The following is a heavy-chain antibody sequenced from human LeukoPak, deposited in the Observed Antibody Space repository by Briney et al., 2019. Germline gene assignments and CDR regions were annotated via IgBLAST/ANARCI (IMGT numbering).Heavy chain of an antibody. D-gene: IGHD3-3*01. V-gene: IGHV3-30-3*01. CDR3: ARVFAYYDFWSEARFDY. CDR1: GFTFSSYA. CDR2: ISYDGSNK. J-gene: IGHJ4*02. Sequence: PGGSLRLSCAASGFTFSSYAMHWVRQAPGKGLEWVAVISYDGSNKYYADSVKGRFTISRDNSKNTLYLQMNSLRAEDTAVYYCARVFAYYDFWSEARFDYWGQGTLVTVSS.